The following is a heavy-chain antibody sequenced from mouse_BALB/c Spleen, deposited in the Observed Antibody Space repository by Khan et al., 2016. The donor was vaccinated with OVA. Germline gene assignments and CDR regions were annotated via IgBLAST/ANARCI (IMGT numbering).Heavy chain of an antibody. CDR2: ISSAGDYT. J-gene: IGHJ3*01. D-gene: IGHD4-1*01. Sequence: EVELVESGGDLVKPGGSLKLSCATSGFTFSSYSMSWVRQTPDKRLEWVTTISSAGDYTYYSDSVRGRFTISRDTAKNSRYLQMSSLKSEDTAMYYCASHLTGSFAYWGQGTLVTVSA. V-gene: IGHV5-6*01. CDR3: ASHLTGSFAY. CDR1: GFTFSSYS.